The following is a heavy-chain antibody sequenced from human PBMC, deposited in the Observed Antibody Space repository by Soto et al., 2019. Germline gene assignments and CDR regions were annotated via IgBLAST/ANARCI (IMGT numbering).Heavy chain of an antibody. CDR2: ISAYNGNT. V-gene: IGHV1-18*01. J-gene: IGHJ6*02. CDR3: ARDGTRYSSSWENYYYYGMDV. Sequence: ASVKVSCKTSGYTFTSYGISWVRQAPGQGLEWMGWISAYNGNTNYAQKLQGRVTMTTDTSTSTAYMELRSLRSDDTAVYYCARDGTRYSSSWENYYYYGMDVWG. CDR1: GYTFTSYG. D-gene: IGHD6-13*01.